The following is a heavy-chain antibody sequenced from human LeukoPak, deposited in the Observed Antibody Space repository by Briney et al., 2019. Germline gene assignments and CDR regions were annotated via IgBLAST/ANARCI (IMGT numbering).Heavy chain of an antibody. Sequence: PGGSLRLSCAASGFTFSSYEMNWVRQAPGKGLEWVSYIDSVKGRFTISRDNAKNSLYLQTNSLRAEDTAVYYCAELGITMIGGVWGKGTTVTISS. CDR2: I. CDR3: AELGITMIGGV. CDR1: GFTFSSYE. V-gene: IGHV3-48*03. J-gene: IGHJ6*04. D-gene: IGHD3-10*02.